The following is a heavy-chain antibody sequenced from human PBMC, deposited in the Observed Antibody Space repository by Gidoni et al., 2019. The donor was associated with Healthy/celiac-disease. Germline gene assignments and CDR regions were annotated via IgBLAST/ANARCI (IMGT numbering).Heavy chain of an antibody. V-gene: IGHV3-23*01. Sequence: EVQLLESGGGLVQPGGSLRLSCAASGFSVSSYAMSWVRQAPGKGLEWVSAISGSGGSTYYADSVKGRFTISRDNSKNTLYLQMNSLRAEDTAVYYCAKVGGSYYYYYMDVWGKGTTVTVSS. J-gene: IGHJ6*03. CDR2: ISGSGGST. CDR3: AKVGGSYYYYYMDV. D-gene: IGHD3-16*01. CDR1: GFSVSSYA.